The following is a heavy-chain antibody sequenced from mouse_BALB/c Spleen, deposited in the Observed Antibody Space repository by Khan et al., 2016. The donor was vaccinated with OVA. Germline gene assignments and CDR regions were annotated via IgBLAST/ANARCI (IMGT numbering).Heavy chain of an antibody. D-gene: IGHD1-2*01. CDR3: ARRKYVGYTLAY. J-gene: IGHJ3*01. Sequence: VQLQQSGAELARPGASVKLSCKASGYTFTYYYLNWVKQRTGQGLEWIGEISPGSGDTYYNERFKGKATLTADKSSSTAYMQLSSLTSEASAVYYCARRKYVGYTLAYWGQGTLVTVSA. CDR2: ISPGSGDT. V-gene: IGHV1-77*01. CDR1: GYTFTYYY.